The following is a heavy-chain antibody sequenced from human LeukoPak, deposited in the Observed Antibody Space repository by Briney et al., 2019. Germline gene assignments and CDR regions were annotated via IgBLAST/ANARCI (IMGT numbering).Heavy chain of an antibody. V-gene: IGHV1-2*02. D-gene: IGHD6-13*01. CDR2: INPNSGST. J-gene: IGHJ5*02. CDR3: ARIGKQLNWFDP. CDR1: GYTFTSYD. Sequence: GASVKVSCKASGYTFTSYDINWVRQATGQGLEWMGWINPNSGSTNYAQKFQGRVTMTRDTSFSTAYMELSRLSSDDTAVYYCARIGKQLNWFDPWGQGTLVTVSS.